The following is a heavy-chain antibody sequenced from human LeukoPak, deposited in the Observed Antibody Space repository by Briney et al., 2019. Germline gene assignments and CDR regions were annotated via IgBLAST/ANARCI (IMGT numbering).Heavy chain of an antibody. J-gene: IGHJ5*02. V-gene: IGHV4-59*01. Sequence: SETLSLTCTVSGGSISSYYWSWIRQPPGKGLERIGYIYYSGSTNYNPSLKSRVTISVDTSKNQFSLKLSSVTAADTAVYYCARDKGGSFDPWGQGTLVTVSS. CDR3: ARDKGGSFDP. D-gene: IGHD3-10*01. CDR1: GGSISSYY. CDR2: IYYSGST.